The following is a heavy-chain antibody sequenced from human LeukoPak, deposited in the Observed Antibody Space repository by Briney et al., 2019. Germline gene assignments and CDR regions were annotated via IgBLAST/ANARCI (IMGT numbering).Heavy chain of an antibody. Sequence: SETLSLTCTVSGGSISSSSYYWGWIRQPPGKGLEWIGYIYYSGSTNYNPSLKSRVTISVDTSKNQFSLKLSSVTAADTAVYYCARAALGAFDIWGQGTMVTVSS. CDR3: ARAALGAFDI. J-gene: IGHJ3*02. CDR2: IYYSGST. D-gene: IGHD2-15*01. V-gene: IGHV4-61*05. CDR1: GGSISSSSYY.